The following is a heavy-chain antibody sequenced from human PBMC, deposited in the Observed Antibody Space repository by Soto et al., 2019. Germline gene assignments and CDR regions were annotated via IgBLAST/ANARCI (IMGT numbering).Heavy chain of an antibody. CDR2: ISAYNGNT. CDR3: ARVSYYDSSGSYPVDYYYYGMDV. V-gene: IGHV1-18*01. D-gene: IGHD3-22*01. J-gene: IGHJ6*02. Sequence: GASVKVSCKASGYTFTSYGISWVRQAPGQGLEWMGWISAYNGNTNYAQKLQGRVTMTTDTSTSTAYMELRSLRSDDTAVYYCARVSYYDSSGSYPVDYYYYGMDVWGQGTTVTVSS. CDR1: GYTFTSYG.